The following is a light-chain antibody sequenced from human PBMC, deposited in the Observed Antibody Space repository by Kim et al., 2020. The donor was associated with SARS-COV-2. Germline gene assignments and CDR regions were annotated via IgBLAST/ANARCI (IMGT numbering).Light chain of an antibody. CDR3: QVWDSSSDLGV. CDR2: YDS. V-gene: IGLV3-21*04. CDR1: NIGSKS. Sequence: SYELTQPPSVSVAPGKTARITCGGNNIGSKSVHWYQQKPGQAPVLVIYYDSDRPSGIPERFSGSNPGNTATLTISRVEAGDEADYYCQVWDSSSDLGVFGGGTQLTVL. J-gene: IGLJ3*02.